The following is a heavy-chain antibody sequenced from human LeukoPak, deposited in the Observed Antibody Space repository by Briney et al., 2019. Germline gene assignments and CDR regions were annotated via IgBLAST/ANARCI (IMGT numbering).Heavy chain of an antibody. CDR3: ARIFRGAYFDY. D-gene: IGHD3-10*01. CDR1: GGSISSYY. V-gene: IGHV4-59*01. CDR2: IHFSGST. Sequence: PSETLSLTCTVSGGSISSYYWSWIRQPPGKGLEWIGYIHFSGSTNYNPSLKSRVTVSDDKSKNQFSLKLSSVTAADTAVYYCARIFRGAYFDYWGQGTLVTVSS. J-gene: IGHJ4*02.